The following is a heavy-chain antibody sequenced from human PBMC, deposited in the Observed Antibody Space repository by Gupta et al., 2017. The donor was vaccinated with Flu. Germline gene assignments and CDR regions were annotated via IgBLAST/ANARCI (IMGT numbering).Heavy chain of an antibody. Sequence: IGYMYYSGSTKYNPSLKSRVTISIDTSKNQFSLKLMSVTAADTAVYFCARGISSGGGCYLDSWGQGTQVTVSS. J-gene: IGHJ4*02. CDR3: ARGISSGGGCYLDS. V-gene: IGHV4-59*09. CDR2: MYYSGST. D-gene: IGHD2-15*01.